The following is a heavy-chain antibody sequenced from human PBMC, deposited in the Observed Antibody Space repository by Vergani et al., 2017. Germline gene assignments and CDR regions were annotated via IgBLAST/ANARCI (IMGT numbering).Heavy chain of an antibody. CDR1: GGSISSSSYY. CDR2: INHSGST. J-gene: IGHJ5*02. CDR3: ARGRGSSWYIGWFDP. D-gene: IGHD6-13*01. V-gene: IGHV4-39*07. Sequence: QLQLQESGPGLVKPSETLSLTCTVSGGSISSSSYYWSWIRQPPGKGLEWIGEINHSGSTNYNPSLKSLVTISVDTSKNQFSLKLSSVTAADTAVYYCARGRGSSWYIGWFDPWGQGTLVTVSS.